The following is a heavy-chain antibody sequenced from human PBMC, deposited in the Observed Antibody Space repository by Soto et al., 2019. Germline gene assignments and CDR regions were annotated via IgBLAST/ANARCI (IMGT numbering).Heavy chain of an antibody. CDR1: GGSISSSNW. V-gene: IGHV4-4*02. J-gene: IGHJ4*02. CDR3: ARYSSGWHREFDY. CDR2: IYHSGST. Sequence: QVQLQESGPGLVKPSGTLYLTCAVSGGSISSSNWWSWVRQPPGKGLEWIGEIYHSGSTNYNPSLKRRVTISVDKSRNQFSLKLSSVTAADTAVYYCARYSSGWHREFDYWGQGTLVTVSS. D-gene: IGHD6-19*01.